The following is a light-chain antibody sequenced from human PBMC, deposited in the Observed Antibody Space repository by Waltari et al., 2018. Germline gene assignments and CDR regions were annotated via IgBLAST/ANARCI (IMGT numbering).Light chain of an antibody. CDR2: DVS. CDR3: CSYAGSSTPVI. CDR1: SSDVGGYDY. Sequence: QSALTQPASVSGSPGPSITISCTGTSSDVGGYDYVSWYQQHPGKAPKFIIYDVSKRPSGVSNRFSGSKSGNTASLTISGLQAEDEADYYCCSYAGSSTPVIFGGGTKLTVL. J-gene: IGLJ2*01. V-gene: IGLV2-23*02.